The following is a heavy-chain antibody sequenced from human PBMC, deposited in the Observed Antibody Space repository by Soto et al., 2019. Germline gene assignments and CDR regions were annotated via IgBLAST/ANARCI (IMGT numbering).Heavy chain of an antibody. J-gene: IGHJ4*02. D-gene: IGHD5-18*01. CDR1: GGSISSGVYY. V-gene: IGHV4-31*03. CDR2: IYYSGST. Sequence: TLSLTCTVSGGSISSGVYYWSWIRQHPGKGLEWIGYIYYSGSTYYNPSLKSRVTISVDTSKNQFSLKLSSVTAADTAVYYCARVASWIQLWFDYWGQGTLVTVSS. CDR3: ARVASWIQLWFDY.